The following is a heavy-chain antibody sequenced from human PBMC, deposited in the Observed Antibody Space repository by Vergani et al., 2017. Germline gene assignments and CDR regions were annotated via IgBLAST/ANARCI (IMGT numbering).Heavy chain of an antibody. Sequence: EVQLLESGGDLVQPGGSLRLSCAASGFTFNHYAMNWVRQAPGKGLEWVSGISGSGGSTYYAGSVKGRFTISRDSSKNTLYLQMNSLSAGDTGVYYCAKANPRKSGYDYLYYYHAMDVWGRGTTVAHSS. CDR3: AKANPRKSGYDYLYYYHAMDV. V-gene: IGHV3-23*01. J-gene: IGHJ6*02. CDR1: GFTFNHYA. D-gene: IGHD5-12*01. CDR2: ISGSGGST.